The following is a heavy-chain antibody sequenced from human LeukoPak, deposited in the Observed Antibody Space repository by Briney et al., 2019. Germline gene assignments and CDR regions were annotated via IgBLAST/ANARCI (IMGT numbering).Heavy chain of an antibody. Sequence: PGGSLRLSCAASGFTVSSNYMSWVRQAPGKGLEWVSVIYSGGSTYYADSVKGRFTISRDNSKNTLYLQMNSLRAEDTAVYYCAKSTRAVMAMMDVWGKGTTVTVSS. D-gene: IGHD3-16*01. V-gene: IGHV3-66*01. CDR2: IYSGGST. CDR3: AKSTRAVMAMMDV. CDR1: GFTVSSNY. J-gene: IGHJ6*04.